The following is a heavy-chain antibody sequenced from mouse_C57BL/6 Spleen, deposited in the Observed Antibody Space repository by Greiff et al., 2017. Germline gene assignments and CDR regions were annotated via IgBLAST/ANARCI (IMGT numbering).Heavy chain of an antibody. Sequence: QVQLQQSGAELVRPGASVTLSCKASGYTFTDYEMHWVKQTPVHGLEWIGAIDPETGGTAYNQKFKGKAILTAEKSSSTAYMELRSLTSEDSAVYYCTREGNGYDVRYFDVWGTGTTVTVSS. D-gene: IGHD2-2*01. J-gene: IGHJ1*03. CDR2: IDPETGGT. CDR3: TREGNGYDVRYFDV. CDR1: GYTFTDYE. V-gene: IGHV1-15*01.